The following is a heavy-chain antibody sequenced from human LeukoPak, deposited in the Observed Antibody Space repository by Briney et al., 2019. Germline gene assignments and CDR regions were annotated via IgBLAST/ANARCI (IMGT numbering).Heavy chain of an antibody. J-gene: IGHJ6*02. D-gene: IGHD6-13*01. CDR3: ARDLIAAADYREYYYYGMDV. CDR2: IYTSGST. CDR1: GGSISSFY. Sequence: PSETLSLTCTVSGGSISSFYWSWIRQSPGKGLEWIGRIYTSGSTNYNPSLKSRVTMSVDTSKNQFSLKLSSVTAADTAVYYCARDLIAAADYREYYYYGMDVWGQGTTVTVSS. V-gene: IGHV4-4*07.